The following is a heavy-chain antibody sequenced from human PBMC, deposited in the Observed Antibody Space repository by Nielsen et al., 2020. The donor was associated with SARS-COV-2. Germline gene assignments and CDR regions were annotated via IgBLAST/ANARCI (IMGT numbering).Heavy chain of an antibody. J-gene: IGHJ6*02. D-gene: IGHD3-22*01. V-gene: IGHV3-30*03. CDR3: ARTADDSSGYYHYYYGMDV. Sequence: WIRQPPGKGLEWVAIISYDGSFEYYADSVKGRFTISRDNSKNTLYLQMNSLRAEDTAVFYCARTADDSSGYYHYYYGMDVWGQGTTVTVSS. CDR2: ISYDGSFE.